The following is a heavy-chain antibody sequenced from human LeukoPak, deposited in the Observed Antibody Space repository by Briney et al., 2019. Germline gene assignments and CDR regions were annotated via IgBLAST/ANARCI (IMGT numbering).Heavy chain of an antibody. CDR1: GFVFNNYW. CDR2: IKQGGSEK. CDR3: VGGGSVNY. V-gene: IGHV3-7*03. Sequence: GGSLRLSCAASGFVFNNYWMTWVRQAPGKGLEWVANIKQGGSEKNYADSVKGRFTISRDNAKNSLYLQMNSLRADDTAVYSCVGGGSVNYWGQGTLVTVSS. D-gene: IGHD3-16*01. J-gene: IGHJ4*02.